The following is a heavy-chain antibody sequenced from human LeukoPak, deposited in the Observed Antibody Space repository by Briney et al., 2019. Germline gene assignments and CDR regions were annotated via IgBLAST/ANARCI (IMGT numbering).Heavy chain of an antibody. CDR2: ISSSSYI. J-gene: IGHJ4*02. CDR3: ARDLAMGDSSGYYEPTGY. D-gene: IGHD3-22*01. V-gene: IGHV3-21*01. CDR1: GFTFSSYS. Sequence: GGSLRLSCAASGFTFSSYSMNWVRQAPGKGLEWVSSISSSSYIYYADSVKGRFTISRDNAKNSLYLQMNSLRAEDTAVYYCARDLAMGDSSGYYEPTGYWGQGTLVTVSS.